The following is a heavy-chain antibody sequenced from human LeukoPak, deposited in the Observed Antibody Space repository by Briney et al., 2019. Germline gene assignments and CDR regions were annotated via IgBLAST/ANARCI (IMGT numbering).Heavy chain of an antibody. CDR3: AKDCTNGVCYALDI. V-gene: IGHV3-23*01. CDR2: ISGSGGST. Sequence: GGSLRLSCAASGFTFSNYGMSWVRQAPGKGLEWVSAISGSGGSTYYADSVKGRFPISRDNSKNTLYLQMNSLRAEDTAVYYCAKDCTNGVCYALDIWGRGTMVTVSS. D-gene: IGHD2-8*01. CDR1: GFTFSNYG. J-gene: IGHJ3*02.